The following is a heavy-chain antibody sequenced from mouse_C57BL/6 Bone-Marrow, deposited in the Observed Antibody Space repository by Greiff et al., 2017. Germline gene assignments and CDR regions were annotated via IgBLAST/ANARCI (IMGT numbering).Heavy chain of an antibody. CDR3: ARPPYDGNSFAY. CDR2: ISSGSSTL. V-gene: IGHV5-17*01. D-gene: IGHD2-10*01. CDR1: GFTFSDYG. Sequence: EVKVVESGGGLVKPGGSLKLSCAASGFTFSDYGMHWVRQAPEKGLEWVAYISSGSSTLYYADTVKGRFTISRDNAKNTLFLQMTSLRSEDTAMYYCARPPYDGNSFAYWGQGTLVTVSA. J-gene: IGHJ3*01.